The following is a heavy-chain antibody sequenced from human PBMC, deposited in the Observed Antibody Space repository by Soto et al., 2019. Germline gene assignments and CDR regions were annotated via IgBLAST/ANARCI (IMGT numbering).Heavy chain of an antibody. Sequence: GGSLRLSCAGSGFPFSDYWMTWVRQSPGKGLEWVASIKPDESGKYYVDSVKGRFAISRDNAKSSLYLQMNSLRAEDTAVYFCDRTVSGSSPLWGQGTLVTAPQ. CDR3: DRTVSGSSPL. J-gene: IGHJ4*02. CDR2: IKPDESGK. D-gene: IGHD6-6*01. CDR1: GFPFSDYW. V-gene: IGHV3-7*01.